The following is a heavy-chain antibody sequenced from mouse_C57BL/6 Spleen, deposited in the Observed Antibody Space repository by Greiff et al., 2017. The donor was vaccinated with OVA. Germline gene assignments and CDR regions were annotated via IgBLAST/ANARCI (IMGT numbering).Heavy chain of an antibody. CDR2: ISSGGDYI. J-gene: IGHJ4*01. V-gene: IGHV5-9-1*02. Sequence: EVMLVESGAGLVKPGGSLKLSCAASGFTFSSYAMSWVRQTPEKRLEWVAYISSGGDYIYYADTVKGRFTITRDNARNTLYLQMSSLKSEDTAMYYCTRDVRHGALDYWGQGTSVTVSS. D-gene: IGHD3-2*02. CDR1: GFTFSSYA. CDR3: TRDVRHGALDY.